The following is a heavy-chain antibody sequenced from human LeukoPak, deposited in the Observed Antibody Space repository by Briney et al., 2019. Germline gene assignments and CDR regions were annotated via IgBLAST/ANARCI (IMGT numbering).Heavy chain of an antibody. Sequence: ASVKVSCKASGGTFSSYAINWVRQATGQGLEWMGWMNPNSGNTGYAQKFQGRVTITRNTSISTAYMELSSLRSEDTAVYYCARALLTSDAFDIWGQGTMVTVSS. J-gene: IGHJ3*02. V-gene: IGHV1-8*03. CDR2: MNPNSGNT. CDR3: ARALLTSDAFDI. D-gene: IGHD1-26*01. CDR1: GGTFSSYA.